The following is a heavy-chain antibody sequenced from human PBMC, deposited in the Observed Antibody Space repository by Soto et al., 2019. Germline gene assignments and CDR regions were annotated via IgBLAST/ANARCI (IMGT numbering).Heavy chain of an antibody. CDR1: GFTFSSYA. CDR3: AKDLSGYDGSQD. Sequence: EVQLLESGGGLVQPGGSLRLSCAASGFTFSSYAMSWVRQAPGKGLEWVSDISGSGGSTYYADSVKGRFTISRDNSKNTLYLQMNSLRAEDTAVYYCAKDLSGYDGSQDWGQGTLVTVSS. J-gene: IGHJ4*02. CDR2: ISGSGGST. D-gene: IGHD5-12*01. V-gene: IGHV3-23*01.